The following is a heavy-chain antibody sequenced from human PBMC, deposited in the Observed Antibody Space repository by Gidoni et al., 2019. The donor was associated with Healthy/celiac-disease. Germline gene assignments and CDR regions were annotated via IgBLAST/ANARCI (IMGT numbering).Heavy chain of an antibody. V-gene: IGHV3-13*04. CDR3: ARYGSRDWYFDL. J-gene: IGHJ2*01. CDR1: GFTFSSYD. Sequence: EVQLLESGGALVHPGGSLGLSCAASGFTFSSYDMHWVRQATGKGLEWVSAIGTAGDTYYPGSVKGRFTISRENAKNSLYLQMNSLRAGDTAVYYCARYGSRDWYFDLWGRGTLVTVSS. CDR2: IGTAGDT. D-gene: IGHD3-10*01.